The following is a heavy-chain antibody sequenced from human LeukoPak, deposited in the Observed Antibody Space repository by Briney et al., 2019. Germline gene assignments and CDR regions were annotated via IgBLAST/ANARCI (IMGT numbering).Heavy chain of an antibody. CDR3: ARSSSLGDYYYYYMDV. V-gene: IGHV4-61*02. D-gene: IGHD6-6*01. CDR1: GGFISRGSFH. CDR2: IHTSGTT. J-gene: IGHJ6*03. Sequence: SETLSLTCTVSGGFISRGSFHWNWIRQPAGKGLEWIGRIHTSGTTNYNPSLKSRLTISVDTSKNQFSLKLSSVNAADTAVYYCARSSSLGDYYYYYMDVWGKGTTVTVSS.